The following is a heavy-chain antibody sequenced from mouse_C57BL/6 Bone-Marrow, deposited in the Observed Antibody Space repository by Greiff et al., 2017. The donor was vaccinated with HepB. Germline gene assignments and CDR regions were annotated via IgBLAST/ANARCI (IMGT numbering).Heavy chain of an antibody. D-gene: IGHD1-2*01. CDR3: ARRGITTAVYAMDY. CDR1: GYTFTSYW. CDR2: IYPGSGGT. Sequence: QVQLQQPGAELVKPGASVKMSCKASGYTFTSYWITWVKQRPGQGLEWIGDIYPGSGGTNYNEKFKSKATLTVDTSSSTAYMQLSSLTSEDSAVYYCARRGITTAVYAMDYWGQGTSVTVSS. J-gene: IGHJ4*01. V-gene: IGHV1-55*01.